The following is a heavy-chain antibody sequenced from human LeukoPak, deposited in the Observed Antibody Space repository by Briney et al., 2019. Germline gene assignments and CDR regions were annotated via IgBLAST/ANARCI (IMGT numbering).Heavy chain of an antibody. CDR3: AGDRVVVPAAFDY. J-gene: IGHJ4*02. D-gene: IGHD2-2*01. CDR2: INPNSGGT. V-gene: IGHV1-2*02. Sequence: ASVKVSCKASGYTFTAYYMHWVRQAPGEGLEWTGWINPNSGGTNYAQKFQGRVTMTRDTSISTAYMELSRLRSDDTAVYYCAGDRVVVPAAFDYWGQGTLVTVSS. CDR1: GYTFTAYY.